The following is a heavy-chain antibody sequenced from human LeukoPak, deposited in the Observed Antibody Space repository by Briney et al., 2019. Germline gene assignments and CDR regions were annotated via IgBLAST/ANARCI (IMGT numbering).Heavy chain of an antibody. V-gene: IGHV1-69*01. D-gene: IGHD1-26*01. CDR2: IIPILGTA. J-gene: IGHJ3*02. Sequence: SVKVSCKASGGTFSSYAISWVRQAPGQGLEWMGGIIPILGTANYAQKFQGRVTITADESTSTAYMELSSLRSEDTAVYYCTTHLDPWEIAFDIWGQGTMVTVSS. CDR1: GGTFSSYA. CDR3: TTHLDPWEIAFDI.